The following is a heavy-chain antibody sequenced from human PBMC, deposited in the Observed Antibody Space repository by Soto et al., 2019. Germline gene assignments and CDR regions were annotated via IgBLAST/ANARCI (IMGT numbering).Heavy chain of an antibody. D-gene: IGHD3-22*01. V-gene: IGHV1-69*13. J-gene: IGHJ4*02. CDR1: GGTFSSYA. CDR2: IIPIFGTA. Sequence: ASVKVSCKASGGTFSSYAISWVRQAPGQGLEWMGGIIPIFGTANYAQKFQGRVTITADESTSTAYMELSSLRSEDTAVYYCARVDDSSGYAIDYWGQGALVTVSS. CDR3: ARVDDSSGYAIDY.